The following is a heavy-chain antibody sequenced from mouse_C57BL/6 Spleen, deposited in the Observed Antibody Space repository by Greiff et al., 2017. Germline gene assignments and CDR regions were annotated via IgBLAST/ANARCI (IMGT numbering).Heavy chain of an antibody. CDR1: GYTFTSYW. J-gene: IGHJ4*01. D-gene: IGHD4-1*01. CDR3: ARSPSGTVYAMDY. Sequence: QVQLQQPGAELVRPGTSVKLSCKASGYTFTSYWMHWVKQRPGQGLEWIGVVDPSDSYTTYNQKFKGKATLTVDTSSSTAYMQLSSLTSEDSAVYYCARSPSGTVYAMDYWGQGTSVTVSS. CDR2: VDPSDSYT. V-gene: IGHV1-59*01.